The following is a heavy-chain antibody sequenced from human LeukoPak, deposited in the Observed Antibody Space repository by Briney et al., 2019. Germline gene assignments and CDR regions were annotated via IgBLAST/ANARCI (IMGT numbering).Heavy chain of an antibody. Sequence: SETLSLTCTVSGGSISSSSYYWGWIRQPPGKGLEWIGSIYYSGSTYYNPSLKSRVTISVDTSKNQFSLKLSSVTAADTAVYYCAREKAVVVAATRGPAYYCDYCGQGTLVTVSS. CDR3: AREKAVVVAATRGPAYYCDY. J-gene: IGHJ4*02. CDR1: GGSISSSSYY. V-gene: IGHV4-39*07. CDR2: IYYSGST. D-gene: IGHD2-15*01.